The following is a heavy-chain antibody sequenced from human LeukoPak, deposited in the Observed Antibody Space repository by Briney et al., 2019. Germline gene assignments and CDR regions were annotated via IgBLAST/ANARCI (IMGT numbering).Heavy chain of an antibody. V-gene: IGHV3-73*01. D-gene: IGHD7-27*01. CDR2: IRSKANNYAT. CDR1: GFIFSGSA. J-gene: IGHJ5*02. Sequence: PGGSLRLSCAASGFIFSGSAIHWVRQASGKGLEWVGRIRSKANNYATAYAASVKGRFTISRDDSKNTAYLQMNSLKSEDTAVYYCTRPLTGEGDNWFDPWGQGTLVTVSS. CDR3: TRPLTGEGDNWFDP.